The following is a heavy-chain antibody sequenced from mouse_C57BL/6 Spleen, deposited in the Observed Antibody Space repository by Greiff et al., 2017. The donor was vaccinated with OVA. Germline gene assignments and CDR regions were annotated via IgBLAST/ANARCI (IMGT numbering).Heavy chain of an antibody. V-gene: IGHV5-6*02. CDR3: ARGQYYFDY. CDR1: GFTFSSYG. J-gene: IGHJ2*01. Sequence: DVKLVESGGDLVKPGGSLKLSCAASGFTFSSYGMSWVRQTPDKRLEWVATISSGGSYTYYPDSVKGRFTISRDNAKNTLYLQMSSLKSEDTAMYYCARGQYYFDYWGQGTTLTVSS. CDR2: ISSGGSYT.